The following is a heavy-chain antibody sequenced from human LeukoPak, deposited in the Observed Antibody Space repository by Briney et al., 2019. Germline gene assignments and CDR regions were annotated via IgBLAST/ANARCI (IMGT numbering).Heavy chain of an antibody. V-gene: IGHV3-48*01. J-gene: IGHJ5*02. D-gene: IGHD4-17*01. CDR1: GFTFRSYG. CDR3: ARDVGNYGDYVRNWFDP. Sequence: GRSLRLSCAASGFTFRSYGMHWVRRAPGKGLEWVSYISSSSSTIYYADSVKGRFTISRDNAKNLLYLQMNSLRAEDTAVYYCARDVGNYGDYVRNWFDPWGQGTLVTVSS. CDR2: ISSSSSTI.